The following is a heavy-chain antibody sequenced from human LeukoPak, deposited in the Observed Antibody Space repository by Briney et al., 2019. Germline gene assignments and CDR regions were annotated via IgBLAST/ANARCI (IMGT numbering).Heavy chain of an antibody. D-gene: IGHD3-10*01. CDR2: MKPENGGT. J-gene: IGHJ5*02. Sequence: ASVKVSCKTSESIFSGSFIHWVRQAPGQGLEWMGWMKPENGGTHYAQKFKDRVTLTRDTSVSTGNMELTRLRSDDTAVYYCVLTTFYSDSGTMKYNWYEPWGQGTLVTVSS. CDR1: ESIFSGSF. CDR3: VLTTFYSDSGTMKYNWYEP. V-gene: IGHV1-2*02.